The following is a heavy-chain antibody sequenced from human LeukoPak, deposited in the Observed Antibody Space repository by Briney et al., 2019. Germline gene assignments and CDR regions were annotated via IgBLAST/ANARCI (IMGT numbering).Heavy chain of an antibody. CDR3: ARVPGDYYDSSGCWGAFDI. Sequence: SETLSLTCTVSGGSISSYYWSWIRQPPGKGLEWIGYIYYSGSTNYNPSLKSRVTISVDTSKNQFSLKLSSVTAADTAVYYCARVPGDYYDSSGCWGAFDIWGQGTMVTVSS. CDR2: IYYSGST. J-gene: IGHJ3*02. V-gene: IGHV4-59*01. CDR1: GGSISSYY. D-gene: IGHD3-22*01.